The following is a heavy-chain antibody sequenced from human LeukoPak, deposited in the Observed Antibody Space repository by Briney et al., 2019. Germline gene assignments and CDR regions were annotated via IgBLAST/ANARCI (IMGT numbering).Heavy chain of an antibody. D-gene: IGHD3-10*01. CDR2: IYHSGST. CDR1: GGSISSGGYS. CDR3: ASAPRLWFGELSFDY. V-gene: IGHV4-30-2*01. J-gene: IGHJ4*02. Sequence: PAETLSLTCAVSGGSISSGGYSWSWLRQPPGKGLEWIGYIYHSGSTYYNPSLKSRVTISVDRSKNQFSLKLSSVTAADTAVYYCASAPRLWFGELSFDYWGQGTLVTVSS.